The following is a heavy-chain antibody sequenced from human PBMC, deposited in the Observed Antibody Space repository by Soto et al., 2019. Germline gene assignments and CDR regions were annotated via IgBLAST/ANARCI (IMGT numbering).Heavy chain of an antibody. Sequence: QVQLQQWGAGLLKPSETLSLTCAVYGGSFSGYYWSWIRQPPGKGLEWIGEINHSGSTNYNPSLKIRVTIHVDKSKNQFSLKLSSVTAADTAVYYCARGPSGTMGRGFRNRWFDPWGQGTLVTVSS. D-gene: IGHD3-10*01. J-gene: IGHJ5*02. V-gene: IGHV4-34*01. CDR2: INHSGST. CDR1: GGSFSGYY. CDR3: ARGPSGTMGRGFRNRWFDP.